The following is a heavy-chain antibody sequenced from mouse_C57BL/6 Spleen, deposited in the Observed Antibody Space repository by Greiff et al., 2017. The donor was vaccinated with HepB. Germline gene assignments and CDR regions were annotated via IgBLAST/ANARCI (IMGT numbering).Heavy chain of an antibody. D-gene: IGHD1-1*01. Sequence: QVQLQQSGAELVRPGASVKLSCKASGYTFTDYYINWVKQRPGQGLEWIARIYPGSGNTYYNEKFKGKATLTAEKSSSTAYMQLSSLTSEDSAVYFCARRTTVVPHWYFDVWGTGTTVTVSS. CDR3: ARRTTVVPHWYFDV. CDR2: IYPGSGNT. CDR1: GYTFTDYY. V-gene: IGHV1-76*01. J-gene: IGHJ1*03.